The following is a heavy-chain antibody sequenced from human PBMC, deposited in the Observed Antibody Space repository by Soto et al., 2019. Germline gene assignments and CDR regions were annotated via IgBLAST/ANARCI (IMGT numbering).Heavy chain of an antibody. D-gene: IGHD1-26*01. CDR3: XXXLLXEHAYDV. CDR1: GLTVSGKKY. Sequence: DVQLVESGGGLIQPGGSLRLSCAAFGLTVSGKKYMAWVRQAPGKGLEWVSGLYDVDGTYYADSVKGRFTVSSDSSKTIVXXXXXXLXXXXXXXXXXXXXLLXEHAYDVWGLGTTVTVSS. J-gene: IGHJ3*01. V-gene: IGHV3-53*01. CDR2: LYDVDGT.